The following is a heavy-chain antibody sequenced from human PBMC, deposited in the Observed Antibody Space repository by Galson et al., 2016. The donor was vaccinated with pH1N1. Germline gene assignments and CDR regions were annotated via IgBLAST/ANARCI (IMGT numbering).Heavy chain of an antibody. CDR3: AHSAYGDLGGYFDY. J-gene: IGHJ4*02. V-gene: IGHV2-5*02. Sequence: PALVKPTQTLTLTCTFSGFSLSTSGVGVGWIRQPPGKALEWLALIYWDDDKRYSPSLKSRLTITKDTSKNRVVLTMTNMDPVDTATYYRAHSAYGDLGGYFDYWGQGTLVTVSS. CDR2: IYWDDDK. CDR1: GFSLSTSGVG. D-gene: IGHD4-17*01.